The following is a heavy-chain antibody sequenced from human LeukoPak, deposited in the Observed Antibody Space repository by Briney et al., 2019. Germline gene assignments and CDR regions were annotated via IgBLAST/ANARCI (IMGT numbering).Heavy chain of an antibody. J-gene: IGHJ4*02. CDR3: ARAPGCSSTSCYTRGFDY. V-gene: IGHV4-30-2*01. Sequence: SETLSLTCTVSGGSISSGGYYRSWIRQPPGKGLEWIGYIYHSGSTYYNPSLKSRVTISVDRSKNQFSLKLSSVTAADTAVYYCARAPGCSSTSCYTRGFDYWGQGTLVTVSS. CDR1: GGSISSGGYY. CDR2: IYHSGST. D-gene: IGHD2-2*02.